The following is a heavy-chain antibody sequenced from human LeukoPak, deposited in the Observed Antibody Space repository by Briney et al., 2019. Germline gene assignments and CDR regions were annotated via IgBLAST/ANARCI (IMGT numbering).Heavy chain of an antibody. J-gene: IGHJ3*02. Sequence: GASVKVSSHASGYTFTVYSICWVGHAPGQGLEWMGWINPNSGGTNYAQKFQGRVTMTRDTSIGTAYMELRRLRSDATAVYYYARDKYGGCYVSVNASAIGGQRSMVTVSS. CDR1: GYTFTVYS. CDR2: INPNSGGT. D-gene: IGHD1-26*01. CDR3: ARDKYGGCYVSVNASAI. V-gene: IGHV1-2*02.